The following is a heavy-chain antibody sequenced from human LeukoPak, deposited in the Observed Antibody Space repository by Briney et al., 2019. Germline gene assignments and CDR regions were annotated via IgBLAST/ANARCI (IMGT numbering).Heavy chain of an antibody. CDR2: INPNSGGT. J-gene: IGHJ4*02. V-gene: IGHV1-2*02. CDR1: GYTFTGYY. CDR3: GRTWREVWSPDFDY. Sequence: ASVKVSCKASGYTFTGYYMHWVRQAHGQGLEWMGWINPNSGGTNYAQKFQGRVTMTRDTSISTVYMELSGLRSDDTAVFYCGRTWREVWSPDFDYWGQGTLVTVSS. D-gene: IGHD3-10*01.